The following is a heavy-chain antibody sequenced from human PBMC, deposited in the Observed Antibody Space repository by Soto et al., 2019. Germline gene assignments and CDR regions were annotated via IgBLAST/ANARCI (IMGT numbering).Heavy chain of an antibody. Sequence: PSQTLSLTGAISGDRVSGNSAAWNWIRPSPSRGFEWLGRTYYRSKWYNDYAVSVKSRITINPDTSKNQFSLQLNSVTPEDTAVYYRARAPDTGTTFPYWFDPWGQGTLVTVSS. V-gene: IGHV6-1*01. CDR2: TYYRSKWYN. D-gene: IGHD1-7*01. CDR3: ARAPDTGTTFPYWFDP. CDR1: GDRVSGNSAA. J-gene: IGHJ5*02.